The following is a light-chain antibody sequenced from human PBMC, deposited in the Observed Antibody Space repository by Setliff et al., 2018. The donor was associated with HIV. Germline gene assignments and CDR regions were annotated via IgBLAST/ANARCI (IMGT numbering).Light chain of an antibody. CDR1: QNVFNN. V-gene: IGKV3-15*01. J-gene: IGKJ1*01. CDR2: DVS. Sequence: ETMMTQSPATLSVSPGERVTLSCRASQNVFNNLAWYQQKPGQAPRLLIYDVSTRATGIPARFSGSGSGTEFILTISSLQSEDFAVYYCLQYNRWPLRTFGQGTKVDIK. CDR3: LQYNRWPLRT.